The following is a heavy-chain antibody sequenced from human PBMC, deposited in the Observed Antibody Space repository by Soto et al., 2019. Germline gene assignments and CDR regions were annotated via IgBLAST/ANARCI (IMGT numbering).Heavy chain of an antibody. Sequence: EVQLVESGGGLVQPGGSLRLSCGASGFTFSNYWMHWVRQAPGEGLVWVSRISGDGSFTRFADSVKGRFTISRDNAKNTMSLQMNSLRVDDTAVYYCARVGGGAGNFDYWGQGPLATVSS. J-gene: IGHJ4*02. CDR3: ARVGGGAGNFDY. CDR2: ISGDGSFT. CDR1: GFTFSNYW. D-gene: IGHD2-21*01. V-gene: IGHV3-74*01.